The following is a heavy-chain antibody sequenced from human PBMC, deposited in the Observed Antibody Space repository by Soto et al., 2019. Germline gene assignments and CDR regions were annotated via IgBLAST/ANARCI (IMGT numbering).Heavy chain of an antibody. CDR3: ARDQSRKQLLSAYYYHGIDV. J-gene: IGHJ6*02. D-gene: IGHD6-6*01. Sequence: HTLSLTCAISGDSVSSNSAAWNWIRQSPSRGLEWLGRTYYSSKWYNDYAVSVKSRITINPDTSKNQFSLQLNSVTPEDTAVYYCARDQSRKQLLSAYYYHGIDVWGQGTPITV. CDR1: GDSVSSNSAA. V-gene: IGHV6-1*01. CDR2: TYYSSKWYN.